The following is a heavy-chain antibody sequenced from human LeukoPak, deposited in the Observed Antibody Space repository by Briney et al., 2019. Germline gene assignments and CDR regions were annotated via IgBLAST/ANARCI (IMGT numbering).Heavy chain of an antibody. CDR2: IKEEGSEK. D-gene: IGHD7-27*01. J-gene: IGHJ5*02. CDR3: ASFISLGP. CDR1: GFTFNSYW. Sequence: GGSLRLSSAASGFTFNSYWMSWVRQAPGKGLEGVADIKEEGSEKNYVDSVKGRFTISRDNAKNSLYLQMESLRDEPTAVYYCASFISLGPWRQGALLTVSS. V-gene: IGHV3-7*01.